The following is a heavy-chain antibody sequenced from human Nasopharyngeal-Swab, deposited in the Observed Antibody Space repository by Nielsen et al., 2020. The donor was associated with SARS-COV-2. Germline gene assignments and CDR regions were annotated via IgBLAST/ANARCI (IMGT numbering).Heavy chain of an antibody. CDR2: TYYRSKWYN. CDR3: ARARERGWYEEGYYYYGMDV. Sequence: WIRQSPSRGLEWLGRTYYRSKWYNDYAVSVKSRITINPDTSKNQFSLQLNSVTPEDTAVYYCARARERGWYEEGYYYYGMDVWGQGTTVTVSS. V-gene: IGHV6-1*01. J-gene: IGHJ6*02. D-gene: IGHD6-19*01.